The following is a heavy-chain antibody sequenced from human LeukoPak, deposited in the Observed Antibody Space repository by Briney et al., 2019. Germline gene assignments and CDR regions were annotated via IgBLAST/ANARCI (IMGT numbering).Heavy chain of an antibody. CDR3: ARGRLGTWFGELKA. CDR2: INANSGGT. Sequence: ASVKVSCKASGYTFTSYYMHWVRQAPGQGLEWMGWINANSGGTKYAQKFQGRVTMTRDTSISTAYMELSSLRSDDTAVYCCARGRLGTWFGELKAWGQGTLVTVSS. CDR1: GYTFTSYY. D-gene: IGHD3-10*01. J-gene: IGHJ5*02. V-gene: IGHV1-2*02.